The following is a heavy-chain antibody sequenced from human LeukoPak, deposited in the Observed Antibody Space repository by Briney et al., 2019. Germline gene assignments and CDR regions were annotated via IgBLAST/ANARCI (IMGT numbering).Heavy chain of an antibody. CDR2: IWYDGSNK. Sequence: GGSLRLSCAASGFTFSDYYMTWIRQAPGKGLEWVAVIWYDGSNKYYADSVKGRFTISRDNSKNTLYLQMNSLRAEDTAVYYCAREVVPAAIRSSRAFDIWGQGTMVTVSS. CDR1: GFTFSDYY. CDR3: AREVVPAAIRSSRAFDI. V-gene: IGHV3-33*08. J-gene: IGHJ3*02. D-gene: IGHD2-2*02.